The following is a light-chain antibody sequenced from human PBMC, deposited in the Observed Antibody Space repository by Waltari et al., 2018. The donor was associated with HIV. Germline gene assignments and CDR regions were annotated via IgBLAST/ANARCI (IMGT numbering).Light chain of an antibody. V-gene: IGKV2-28*01. CDR1: QSLMYSNGFHY. Sequence: MTQSPLSLSVAPGEPASISCRSSQSLMYSNGFHYLDWYLQKPGQSPQLLLYFGSHRPSGVPDRFSGSGSATDFTLKISRVEAGDVGVYYCMQALQTPYTFGQGTKLEIK. CDR3: MQALQTPYT. CDR2: FGS. J-gene: IGKJ2*01.